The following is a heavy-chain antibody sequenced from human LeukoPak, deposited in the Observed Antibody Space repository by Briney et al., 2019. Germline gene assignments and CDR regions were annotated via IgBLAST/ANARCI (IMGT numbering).Heavy chain of an antibody. D-gene: IGHD2-15*01. J-gene: IGHJ6*03. Sequence: KSSETLSLTCAVYGGSFSGYYWSWIRQPPGKGLEWIGYIYYSGSTNYNPSLKSRVTISVDTSKNQFSLKLSSVTAADTAVYYCARTTEGYCRGRSCYSYYYYMDVWGKGTTVTVSS. CDR3: ARTTEGYCRGRSCYSYYYYMDV. CDR1: GGSFSGYY. V-gene: IGHV4-59*01. CDR2: IYYSGST.